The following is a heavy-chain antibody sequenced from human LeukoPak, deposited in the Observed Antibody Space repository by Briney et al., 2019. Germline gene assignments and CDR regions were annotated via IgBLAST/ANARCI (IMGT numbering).Heavy chain of an antibody. J-gene: IGHJ4*02. CDR3: ARYYGRIGFDY. D-gene: IGHD3-16*01. Sequence: GESLKIYCKGSGYGFTSYWIDWVRQMPGKGLEWMGMIYPGDSDTRYSPSFQGQVTISADKSISTAYLQWSSLKASDTAMYYCARYYGRIGFDYWGQGTLVTVSS. CDR2: IYPGDSDT. CDR1: GYGFTSYW. V-gene: IGHV5-51*01.